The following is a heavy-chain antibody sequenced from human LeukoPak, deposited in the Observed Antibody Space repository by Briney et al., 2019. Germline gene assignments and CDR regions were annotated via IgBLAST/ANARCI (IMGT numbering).Heavy chain of an antibody. V-gene: IGHV4-39*07. D-gene: IGHD1-26*01. Sequence: SETLSLTCTVSGGSISSGGYYWSWIRQPPGKGLEWIGSIFHSGRTFYNPSLKSRVTISVDTSKNQFSLKLTSVTAADTAVYYCARDGWEPRALDYWAREPWSPSPQ. J-gene: IGHJ4*02. CDR1: GGSISSGGYY. CDR2: IFHSGRT. CDR3: ARDGWEPRALDY.